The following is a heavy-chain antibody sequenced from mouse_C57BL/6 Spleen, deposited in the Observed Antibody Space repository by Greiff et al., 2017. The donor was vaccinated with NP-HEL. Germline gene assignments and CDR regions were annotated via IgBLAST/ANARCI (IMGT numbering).Heavy chain of an antibody. Sequence: QLQESGAELVKPGASVKLSCKASGYTFTSYWMHWVKQRPGQGLEWIGMIHPNSGSTNYNEKFKSKATLTVDKSSSTAYMQLSSLTSEDSAVYYCARGTTVGGYFDVWGTGTTVTVSS. CDR2: IHPNSGST. CDR1: GYTFTSYW. V-gene: IGHV1-64*01. D-gene: IGHD1-1*01. J-gene: IGHJ1*03. CDR3: ARGTTVGGYFDV.